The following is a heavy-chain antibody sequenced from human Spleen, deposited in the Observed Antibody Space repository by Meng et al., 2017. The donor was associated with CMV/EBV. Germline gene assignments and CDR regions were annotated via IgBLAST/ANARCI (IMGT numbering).Heavy chain of an antibody. CDR3: ARDMIVSGAFDY. V-gene: IGHV4-30-4*08. J-gene: IGHJ4*02. CDR2: IYYSGST. Sequence: QVQLQESGPGLLKPSQTLSLTFTVSGVSISSGDYYWGWIRQPPGKGLEWIGYIYYSGSTYYNPSLKSRVTISVDTSKNQFSLKLSSVTAADTAVYYCARDMIVSGAFDYWGQGTLVTVSS. D-gene: IGHD3-22*01. CDR1: GVSISSGDYY.